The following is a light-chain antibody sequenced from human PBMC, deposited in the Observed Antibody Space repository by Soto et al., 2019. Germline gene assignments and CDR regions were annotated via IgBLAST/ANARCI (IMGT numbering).Light chain of an antibody. Sequence: DIQMTQSPSSLSTSVGDRVTITCRASQSISSYLNWYQQKPGKVPKLLIYAASSLQSGVPSRFSGSGSGTDFTLTTSSLQPEDFATYYCQQSYSTPVTFGGGTKVEIK. CDR2: AAS. J-gene: IGKJ4*01. CDR3: QQSYSTPVT. CDR1: QSISSY. V-gene: IGKV1-39*01.